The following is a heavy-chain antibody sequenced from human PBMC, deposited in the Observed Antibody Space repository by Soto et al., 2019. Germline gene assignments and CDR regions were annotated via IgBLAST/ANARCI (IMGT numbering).Heavy chain of an antibody. J-gene: IGHJ6*02. Sequence: PSETLSLTCAVYGGSFSGYYWSWIRQPPGKGLEWIGEINHSGSTNYNPSLKSRVTISVDTSKNQFSLKLSSVTAADTAVYYCARGDVQLGVKKLYYYYGMDVWGQGTTVTVYS. CDR2: INHSGST. D-gene: IGHD5-18*01. CDR1: GGSFSGYY. V-gene: IGHV4-34*01. CDR3: ARGDVQLGVKKLYYYYGMDV.